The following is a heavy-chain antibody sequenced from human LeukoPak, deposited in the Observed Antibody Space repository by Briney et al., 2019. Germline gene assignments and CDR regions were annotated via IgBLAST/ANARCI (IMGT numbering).Heavy chain of an antibody. CDR3: VMDMDV. Sequence: GGSLRLSCAASGFIFSTYWMNWVRQAPGKGLGWVANIKEDGSAKYYVDSVKGRFTISRDNARNLLYLQMNSLRAEDTAVYYCVMDMDVWGQGTTVTVSS. CDR2: IKEDGSAK. J-gene: IGHJ6*02. CDR1: GFIFSTYW. V-gene: IGHV3-7*05.